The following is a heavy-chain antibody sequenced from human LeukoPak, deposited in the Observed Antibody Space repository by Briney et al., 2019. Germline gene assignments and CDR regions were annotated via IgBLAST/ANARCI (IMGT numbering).Heavy chain of an antibody. D-gene: IGHD3-22*01. CDR3: ARRYYYDSSGYYAKYYFDY. Sequence: GESLKISCKGSGYSFTSYWIGWVRQMPGKSLEWMGIIYPGDSDTRYSPSFQGQVTISADKSISTAYLQWSSLKASDTAMYYCARRYYYDSSGYYAKYYFDYWGQGTLVTVSS. J-gene: IGHJ4*02. CDR2: IYPGDSDT. V-gene: IGHV5-51*01. CDR1: GYSFTSYW.